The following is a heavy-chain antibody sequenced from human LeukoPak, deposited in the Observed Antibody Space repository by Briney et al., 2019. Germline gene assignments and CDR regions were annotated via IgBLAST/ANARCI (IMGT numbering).Heavy chain of an antibody. CDR1: GYSFSKFW. J-gene: IGHJ4*02. CDR2: IYPGDSDT. Sequence: GESLKISCKGSGYSFSKFWIGWVRQMPGKGLEWMGIIYPGDSDTRYSPSFQGQVTISADKSISTAYLQWSSLKASDTAMYYCARFEEDSCPDYWGQGTLVTVSS. D-gene: IGHD2-2*01. CDR3: ARFEEDSCPDY. V-gene: IGHV5-51*01.